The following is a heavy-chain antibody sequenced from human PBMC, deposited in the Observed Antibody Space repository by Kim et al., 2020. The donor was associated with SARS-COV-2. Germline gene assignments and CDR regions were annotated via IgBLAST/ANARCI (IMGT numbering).Heavy chain of an antibody. CDR1: GYTFTGYY. CDR3: ARDRCSGGSCYSDY. CDR2: INPNSGGT. V-gene: IGHV1-2*06. Sequence: ASVKVSCKASGYTFTGYYMHWVRQAPGQGLEWMGRINPNSGGTNYAQKFQGRVTMTRDTSISTAYMELSRLRSDDTAVYYCARDRCSGGSCYSDYWGQGTLVTVSS. D-gene: IGHD2-15*01. J-gene: IGHJ4*02.